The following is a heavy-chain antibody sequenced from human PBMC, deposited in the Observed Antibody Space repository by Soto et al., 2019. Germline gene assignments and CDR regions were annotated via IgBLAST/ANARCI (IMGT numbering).Heavy chain of an antibody. Sequence: QVQLQESGPGLVKPSGTLSLTCAVSGGSISSSNWWSWVRQPPGKGLEWVGEIYHSGSTNYNPSLKSRVTISVDKSKNQFSLKLSSVTAADTAVYYCARDTLRAAAGEDFDYWGQGTLVTVSS. CDR3: ARDTLRAAAGEDFDY. J-gene: IGHJ4*02. CDR1: GGSISSSNW. V-gene: IGHV4-4*02. CDR2: IYHSGST. D-gene: IGHD6-13*01.